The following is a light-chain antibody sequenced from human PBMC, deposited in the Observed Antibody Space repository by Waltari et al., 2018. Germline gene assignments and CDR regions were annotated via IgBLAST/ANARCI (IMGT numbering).Light chain of an antibody. CDR2: KTS. J-gene: IGKJ1*01. CDR1: QTVSTW. V-gene: IGKV1-5*03. CDR3: HQYSSFSQT. Sequence: DIQMTQSPSTLSASVGDRVTITCRASQTVSTWLAWYQQKPGKAPKLLIYKTSILESGVPSRFSGSVSGTDFTLTISRLQPDDFATYFCHQYSSFSQTFGQGTRVEVK.